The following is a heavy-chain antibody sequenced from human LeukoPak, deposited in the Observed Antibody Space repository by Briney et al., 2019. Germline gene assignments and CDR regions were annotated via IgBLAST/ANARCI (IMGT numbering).Heavy chain of an antibody. Sequence: PGGSLRLSCAASGFTFSSYSMNWVRQAPGKGLEWVSYISSSSSTIYYADSVKGRFTISRDDARNSLFLQMNGLRADDTAVYYCTRENYVPDSWGQGTLVTVSS. CDR3: TRENYVPDS. CDR1: GFTFSSYS. D-gene: IGHD3-10*02. CDR2: ISSSSSTI. J-gene: IGHJ5*02. V-gene: IGHV3-48*04.